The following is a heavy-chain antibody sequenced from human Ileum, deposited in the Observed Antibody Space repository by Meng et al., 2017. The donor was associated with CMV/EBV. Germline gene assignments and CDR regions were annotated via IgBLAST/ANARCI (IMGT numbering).Heavy chain of an antibody. Sequence: VHLQQWGAGLLKPSETLSLTCAGYGGSLRGHYCNWIRQSPGNGLQWIAEINHVGRTNSNPSLASRVTISQDTSKNQCSLKLNSVTVADSAVYYCARGLFRYPAYFDLWGQGTLVTVSS. CDR2: INHVGRT. V-gene: IGHV4-34*01. CDR3: ARGLFRYPAYFDL. CDR1: GGSLRGHY. J-gene: IGHJ4*02. D-gene: IGHD3-16*02.